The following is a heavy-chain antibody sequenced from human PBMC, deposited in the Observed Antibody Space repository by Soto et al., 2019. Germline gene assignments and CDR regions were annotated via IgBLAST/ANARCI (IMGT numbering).Heavy chain of an antibody. CDR1: AGSISSYY. J-gene: IGHJ6*02. Sequence: SETLSHTCTVSAGSISSYYWSWIRQPPGKGLEWIGYIYYSGSTNYNPSLKSRVTISVDTSKNQFSLKLSSVTAADTAVYYCASSMVTNPPYGMDVWGPGSTVSV. CDR3: ASSMVTNPPYGMDV. V-gene: IGHV4-59*01. D-gene: IGHD4-17*01. CDR2: IYYSGST.